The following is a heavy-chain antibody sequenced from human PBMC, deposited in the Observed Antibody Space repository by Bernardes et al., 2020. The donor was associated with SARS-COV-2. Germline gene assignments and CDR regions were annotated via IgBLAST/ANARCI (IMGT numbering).Heavy chain of an antibody. J-gene: IGHJ6*02. V-gene: IGHV3-48*03. CDR2: ISDSGSPI. CDR3: ARMYYRGGMDV. Sequence: GGSLRLSCAASGFTFSSYEMNWVRQAPGKGLEWVSYISDSGSPIYYADSVKGRFTISRDNTKNSLYLQMNSLRAEDTAVYYCARMYYRGGMDVWGQGTTVTVS. D-gene: IGHD3-10*01. CDR1: GFTFSSYE.